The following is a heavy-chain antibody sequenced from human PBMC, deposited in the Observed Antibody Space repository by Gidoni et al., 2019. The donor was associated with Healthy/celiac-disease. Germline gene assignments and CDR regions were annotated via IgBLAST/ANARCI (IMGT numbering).Heavy chain of an antibody. J-gene: IGHJ4*02. CDR2: ISYDGSNK. V-gene: IGHV3-30*16. CDR3: AGINWNYVGY. Sequence: QVQLVASGGGVVQPGRSLRLSCAASGFPFSSHAMHWVRQAPGKGLEWVAVISYDGSNKYYADSVKGRFTISRDNSKNTLYLQMNSLRAEDTAVYYCAGINWNYVGYWGQGTLVTVSS. CDR1: GFPFSSHA. D-gene: IGHD1-20*01.